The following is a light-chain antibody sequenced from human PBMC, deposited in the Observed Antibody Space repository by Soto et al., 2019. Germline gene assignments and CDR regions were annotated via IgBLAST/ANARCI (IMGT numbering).Light chain of an antibody. CDR3: QQSYSTPLT. Sequence: DIQMTQSPSSLSASVGDRVTITCRSSQTISTFLHWFQQKPGKAPNLLIYDASSLQSGVPSRFSGSGSGTDFTLTISSLQPEDFATYYCQQSYSTPLTFGGGTKVDIK. CDR2: DAS. CDR1: QTISTF. J-gene: IGKJ4*01. V-gene: IGKV1-39*01.